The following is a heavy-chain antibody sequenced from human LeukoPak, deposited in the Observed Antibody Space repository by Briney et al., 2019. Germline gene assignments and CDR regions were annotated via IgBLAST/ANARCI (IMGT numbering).Heavy chain of an antibody. V-gene: IGHV3-7*01. D-gene: IGHD6-13*01. CDR1: GFTFSRHW. Sequence: GGSLRLSCAASGFTFSRHWMSWVRQAPGKGLEWVANIKEDGSEKYYVDSMKGRFTISRDNARNSLYLQMNSLRAEDTAVYYCAREVHAAVTGFDYWGQGTLVTVSS. CDR2: IKEDGSEK. CDR3: AREVHAAVTGFDY. J-gene: IGHJ4*02.